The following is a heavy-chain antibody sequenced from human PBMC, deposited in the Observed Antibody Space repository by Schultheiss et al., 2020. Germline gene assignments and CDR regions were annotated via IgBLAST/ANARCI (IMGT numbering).Heavy chain of an antibody. J-gene: IGHJ4*02. V-gene: IGHV4-39*07. CDR1: GGSIRSSSYY. D-gene: IGHD6-19*01. Sequence: ETLSLTCTVSGGSIRSSSYYWGWIRQPPGKGLEWIGSIYYSGSTYYNPSLKSRVTISVDTSKNQFSLKLSSVTAADTAVYYCARNSGWYDYWGQGTLVTVSS. CDR2: IYYSGST. CDR3: ARNSGWYDY.